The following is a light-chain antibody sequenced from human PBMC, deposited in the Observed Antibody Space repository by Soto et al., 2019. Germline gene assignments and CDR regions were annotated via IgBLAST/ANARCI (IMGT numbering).Light chain of an antibody. CDR3: QQTNSFPFT. J-gene: IGKJ3*01. Sequence: DIQMTQSPSTLSASVGDRVTITCRASQTISNWLAWYQVKPGKAPKLLIYTASRLQSGVPSRFSGSGSGTDFTLTISSLQPEDFATYYCQQTNSFPFTFGPGTKVDIK. CDR1: QTISNW. V-gene: IGKV1-12*01. CDR2: TAS.